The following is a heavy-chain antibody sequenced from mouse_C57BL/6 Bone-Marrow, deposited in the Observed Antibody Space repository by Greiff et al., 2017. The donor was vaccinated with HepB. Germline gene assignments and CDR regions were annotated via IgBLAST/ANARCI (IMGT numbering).Heavy chain of an antibody. V-gene: IGHV1-82*01. CDR3: ARRGSSYWYFDV. D-gene: IGHD1-1*01. CDR2: IYPGDGDT. J-gene: IGHJ1*03. CDR1: GYAFSSSW. Sequence: VQLQQSGPALVKPGASVKISCKASGYAFSSSWMNWVKQRPGKGLEWIGRIYPGDGDTNYNGKFKGKATLTADKSSSTAYMQLSSLTSEDSAVYFCARRGSSYWYFDVWGTGTTVTVSS.